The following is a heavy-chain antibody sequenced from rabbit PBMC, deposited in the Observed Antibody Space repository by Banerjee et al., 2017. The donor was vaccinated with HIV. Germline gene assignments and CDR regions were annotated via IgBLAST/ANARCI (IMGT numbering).Heavy chain of an antibody. CDR2: IYPSSGYT. CDR1: GFDFNSTPW. CDR3: ARRLAGDAGYVYVDAFDP. D-gene: IGHD6-1*01. V-gene: IGHV1S45*01. Sequence: QERLGESGGGLVQPVRSLTLTCKDTGFDFNSTPWIWWVRQAPGKRPEWIACIYPSSGYTWYASWAKGRFTISKTSSTTVTLQMTRLTAAETATYFCARRLAGDAGYVYVDAFDPWGQGTLVTVS. J-gene: IGHJ2*01.